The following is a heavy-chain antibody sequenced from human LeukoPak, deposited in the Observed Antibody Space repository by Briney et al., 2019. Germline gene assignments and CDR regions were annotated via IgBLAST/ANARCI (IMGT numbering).Heavy chain of an antibody. CDR2: ISSSGRTT. CDR3: ARETVGAKTDLFDY. V-gene: IGHV3-11*04. Sequence: SGGSLRLSCAASGFIFSDYYMTWMRQAPGKGLEWISYISSSGRTTYYTDSVKGRFTISRDNAKNSLYLQMNSLRAEVTAVYYCARETVGAKTDLFDYWGQGTLVTVSS. CDR1: GFIFSDYY. J-gene: IGHJ4*02. D-gene: IGHD1-26*01.